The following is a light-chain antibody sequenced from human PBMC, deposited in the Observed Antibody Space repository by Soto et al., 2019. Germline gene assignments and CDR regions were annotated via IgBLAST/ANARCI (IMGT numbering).Light chain of an antibody. Sequence: IRVTKCPSPLSGSVWDRVTITCRASQTISSWLDWYQQKPGKAPKLPIYKASTLKSGVPSRFIRSGSATDFTLTIIRRVPPEFLVYYCQHYDYSFLTFGGGTKVDIK. CDR3: QHYDYSFLT. CDR1: QTISSW. J-gene: IGKJ4*01. V-gene: IGKV1-5*03. CDR2: KAS.